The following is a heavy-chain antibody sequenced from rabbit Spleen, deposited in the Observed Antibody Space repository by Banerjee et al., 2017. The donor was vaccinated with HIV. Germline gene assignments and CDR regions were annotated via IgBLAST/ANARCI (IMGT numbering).Heavy chain of an antibody. Sequence: EESGGGLVQPEGSLTLTCTASGFSFSDIYWISWVRQAPGKGLEWIAYIYTAGGSTYYASWAKGRFTITRSTSLNTVTLQLNSLTAADTATYFCARLSSGAFNLWGQGTLVTVS. V-gene: IGHV1S45*01. CDR3: ARLSSGAFNL. CDR2: IYTAGGST. D-gene: IGHD1-1*01. J-gene: IGHJ4*01. CDR1: GFSFSDIYW.